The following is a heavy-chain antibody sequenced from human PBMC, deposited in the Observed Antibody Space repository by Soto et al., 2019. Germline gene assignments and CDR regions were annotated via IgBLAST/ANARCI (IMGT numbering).Heavy chain of an antibody. D-gene: IGHD1-26*01. V-gene: IGHV1-18*01. Sequence: ASVKVSCKASGYSFTSYGISWVRQAPGQGLEWMGWISPYNHKTYYTQKFQGRVTMTRDTSASTVYMEVSSLRSEDTAVYYCARITDTTQTFDYWGQGTLVTVSS. J-gene: IGHJ4*01. CDR1: GYSFTSYG. CDR2: ISPYNHKT. CDR3: ARITDTTQTFDY.